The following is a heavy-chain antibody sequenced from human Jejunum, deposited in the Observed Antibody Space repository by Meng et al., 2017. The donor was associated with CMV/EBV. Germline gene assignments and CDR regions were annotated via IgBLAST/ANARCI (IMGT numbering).Heavy chain of an antibody. V-gene: IGHV1-18*01. CDR3: ARVEVGITSGDY. CDR2: ISAYNGNT. J-gene: IGHJ4*02. CDR1: GYTFTNYG. D-gene: IGHD1-26*01. Sequence: QVQLVQSGGEVTEPGASLKVSFKASGYTFTNYGITWVRQAPGQGLEWMGWISAYNGNTNYAQTLQGRVTMTTDTSTSTAYMELRSLRSDDTAVYYCARVEVGITSGDYWGQGTLVTVSS.